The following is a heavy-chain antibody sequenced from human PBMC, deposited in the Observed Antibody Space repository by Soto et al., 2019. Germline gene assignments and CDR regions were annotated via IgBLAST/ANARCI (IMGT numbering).Heavy chain of an antibody. D-gene: IGHD6-19*01. J-gene: IGHJ4*02. CDR1: GDSVSSTSTA. CDR3: ARGSYYSGWV. V-gene: IGHV6-1*01. CDR2: TYYRSNWYT. Sequence: QTLSLTCAISGDSVSSTSTAWSWIRQSPSRGLEWLGRTYYRSNWYTDYAVSVKSRITISPDTSKNQFSLQLNSVTPEDTAVYYCARGSYYSGWVWGQGTLVTVSS.